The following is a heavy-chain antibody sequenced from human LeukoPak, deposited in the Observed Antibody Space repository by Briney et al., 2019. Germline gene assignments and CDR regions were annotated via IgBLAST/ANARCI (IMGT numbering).Heavy chain of an antibody. CDR1: GFTFSSYS. V-gene: IGHV3-48*02. CDR3: ARGLRRYRWFDP. CDR2: ISTTSSTI. J-gene: IGHJ5*02. D-gene: IGHD3-16*02. Sequence: PGGSLRLSCAASGFTFSSYSMNWVRQAPGKGLEWVSYISTTSSTIYYADSVKGRSTISRDNANNSLYLQMNSLRDEDTAVYYCARGLRRYRWFDPWGQGTLVTVSS.